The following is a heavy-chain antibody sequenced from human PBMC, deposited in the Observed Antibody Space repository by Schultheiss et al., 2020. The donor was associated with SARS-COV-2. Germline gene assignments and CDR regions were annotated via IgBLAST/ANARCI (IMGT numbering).Heavy chain of an antibody. CDR1: GGSFSSYY. CDR3: ARGRRLQGGNWFDP. CDR2: IYYSGST. D-gene: IGHD4-11*01. V-gene: IGHV4-59*12. J-gene: IGHJ5*02. Sequence: SETLSLTCAVYGGSFSSYYWSWIRQPPGKGLEWIGYIYYSGSTNYNPSLKTRVTISGDTSKNQFSLKLSSVTAADTAVYYCARGRRLQGGNWFDPWGQGTLVTVSS.